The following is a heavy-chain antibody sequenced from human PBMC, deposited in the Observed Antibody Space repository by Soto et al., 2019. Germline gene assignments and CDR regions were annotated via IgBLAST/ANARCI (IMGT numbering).Heavy chain of an antibody. J-gene: IGHJ4*02. V-gene: IGHV1-46*01. CDR2: INPSGGST. CDR3: VRARRSSGYYYGY. D-gene: IGHD3-22*01. CDR1: GYTFTSYY. Sequence: ASVKVSCKASGYTFTSYYMHWLRQAPGQEREWMGLINPSGGSTSYAQKFQGRVTMTRDTSTSTVYMELSSLRSEDTAVYYCVRARRSSGYYYGYWGQRTPLTLS.